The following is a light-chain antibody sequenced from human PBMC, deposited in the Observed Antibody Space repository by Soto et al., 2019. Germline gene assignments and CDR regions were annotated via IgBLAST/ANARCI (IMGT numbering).Light chain of an antibody. Sequence: AIQMTQSPPSLSASVGDRVTITCRASQDIRNDLGWFQQKPGKAPQLLIYSASNLQSGVPSRFSGSGSGTDFALTINSLQPEDFATYYCLQDYIFPYTFGQGTKLEIK. CDR3: LQDYIFPYT. CDR1: QDIRND. CDR2: SAS. V-gene: IGKV1-6*01. J-gene: IGKJ2*01.